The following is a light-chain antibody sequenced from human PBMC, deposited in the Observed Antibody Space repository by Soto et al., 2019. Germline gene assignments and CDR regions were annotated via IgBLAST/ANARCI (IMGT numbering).Light chain of an antibody. J-gene: IGKJ1*01. Sequence: AIRMTQSPSSFSASTGDRVTITCRASKGISSYLAWWQQKPGKAPKLLIYAASTLQSGVPSRFSGNGSGTVFTLTISCLQSEDFATYYCQQYYSYPRTFGQGTKVEIK. CDR1: KGISSY. V-gene: IGKV1-8*01. CDR2: AAS. CDR3: QQYYSYPRT.